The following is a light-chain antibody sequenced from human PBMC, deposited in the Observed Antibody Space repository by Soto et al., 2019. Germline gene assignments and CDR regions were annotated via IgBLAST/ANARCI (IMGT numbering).Light chain of an antibody. CDR3: CSYAGSSTFV. Sequence: QSVLTQPASVSGSPGQSITISCTGPSSDVGSYNLVSWYQQHPGKAPKLMIYEVSKRPSGVSNRFSGSKSGNTVSLTISGLQAEDEADYYCCSYAGSSTFVFGTGTKVT. J-gene: IGLJ1*01. CDR1: SSDVGSYNL. V-gene: IGLV2-23*02. CDR2: EVS.